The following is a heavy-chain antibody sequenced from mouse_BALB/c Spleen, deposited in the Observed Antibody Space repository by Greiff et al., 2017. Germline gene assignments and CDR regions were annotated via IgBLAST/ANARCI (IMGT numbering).Heavy chain of an antibody. Sequence: QVQLQQSGAELVRPGVSVKISCKGSGYTFTDYAMDWVKQSHAKSLEWIGVISTYYGDASYNQKFKGKATMTVDKSSSTAYMELARLTSEDSAIYYCAREGDYGRMMDYWGQGTSVTVSS. D-gene: IGHD1-1*01. J-gene: IGHJ4*01. V-gene: IGHV1S137*01. CDR2: ISTYYGDA. CDR1: GYTFTDYA. CDR3: AREGDYGRMMDY.